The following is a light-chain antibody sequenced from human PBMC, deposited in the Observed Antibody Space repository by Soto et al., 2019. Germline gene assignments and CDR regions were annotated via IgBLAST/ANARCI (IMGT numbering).Light chain of an antibody. V-gene: IGKV3-15*01. Sequence: EIVMTQSPATLSVSPGERATLSCRASQGVGNNLAWYQQKPGQSPRLLIYGASTRATGIPARFGGSGSGTEFTLTISSLQSEDFAVYYCHQYNNWPQTFGQGTKVDIK. CDR3: HQYNNWPQT. CDR1: QGVGNN. CDR2: GAS. J-gene: IGKJ1*01.